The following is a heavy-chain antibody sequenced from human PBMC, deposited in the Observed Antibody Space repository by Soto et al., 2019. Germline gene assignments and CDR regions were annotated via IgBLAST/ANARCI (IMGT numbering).Heavy chain of an antibody. CDR3: AKEGGQWLRKAPFDP. CDR2: ISGSGGST. V-gene: IGHV3-23*01. Sequence: VGSLRLSCAASGFTFSSYAMSWVRQAPGKGLEWVSAISGSGGSTYYADSVKGRFTISRDNSKNTLYLQMNSLRAEDTAVYYCAKEGGQWLRKAPFDPWGQGTLVTVSS. D-gene: IGHD6-19*01. CDR1: GFTFSSYA. J-gene: IGHJ5*02.